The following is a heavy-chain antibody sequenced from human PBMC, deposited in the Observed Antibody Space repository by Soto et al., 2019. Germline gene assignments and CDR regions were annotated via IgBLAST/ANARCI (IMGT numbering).Heavy chain of an antibody. J-gene: IGHJ3*02. CDR3: AMRRGSGRYLGAIDI. Sequence: ASVKVSCKASGYTFTSYGISWVRQAPGQGLEWMGWISAYNGNTNYAQKLQGRVTMTTDTSTSTAYMELRSLRSDDTAVYYCAMRRGSGRYLGAIDIWGQGTMVTVSS. CDR2: ISAYNGNT. CDR1: GYTFTSYG. D-gene: IGHD6-19*01. V-gene: IGHV1-18*01.